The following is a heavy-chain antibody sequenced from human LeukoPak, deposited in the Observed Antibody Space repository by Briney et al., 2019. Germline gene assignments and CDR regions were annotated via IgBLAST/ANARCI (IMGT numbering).Heavy chain of an antibody. D-gene: IGHD2/OR15-2a*01. CDR2: IYSGGST. V-gene: IGHV3-66*01. J-gene: IGHJ6*02. Sequence: GGSLRRSGAASGFTVSSNYMSWVRQAPGKGLEWVSVIYSGGSTYYADSVKGRFTISRDNSKNTLYLQMNSLRAEDTAVYYCARFLPRYYYGMDVWGQGTTVTVSS. CDR3: ARFLPRYYYGMDV. CDR1: GFTVSSNY.